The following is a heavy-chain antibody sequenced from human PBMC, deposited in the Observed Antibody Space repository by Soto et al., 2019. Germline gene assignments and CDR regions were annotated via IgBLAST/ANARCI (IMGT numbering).Heavy chain of an antibody. D-gene: IGHD6-19*01. V-gene: IGHV3-23*01. CDR1: GFTFNTYA. J-gene: IGHJ6*02. CDR2: ISGNGGNT. CDR3: AKDLTGYSSGPYYYYYGMDV. Sequence: GGSLRLSCAASGFTFNTYAMSWVRQAPGKGLEWVSSISGNGGNTYYADSVKGRFTISRDNSKNTLYLQMNSLRAEDTAVYYCAKDLTGYSSGPYYYYYGMDVWGQGTTVTVSS.